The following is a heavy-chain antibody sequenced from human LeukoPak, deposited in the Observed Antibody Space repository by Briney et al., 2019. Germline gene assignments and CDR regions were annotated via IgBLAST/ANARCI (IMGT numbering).Heavy chain of an antibody. D-gene: IGHD6-13*01. V-gene: IGHV3-7*03. CDR1: GFTFSSYW. CDR3: AREGDSSSWYYKFYFDY. CDR2: IKQDGSEK. Sequence: GGSLRLSCAASGFTFSSYWMSWVRQAPGKGLEWVANIKQDGSEKYYVDSVKGRFTIPRDNAKNSLYLQMNSLRAEDTAVYYCAREGDSSSWYYKFYFDYWGQGTLVTVSS. J-gene: IGHJ4*02.